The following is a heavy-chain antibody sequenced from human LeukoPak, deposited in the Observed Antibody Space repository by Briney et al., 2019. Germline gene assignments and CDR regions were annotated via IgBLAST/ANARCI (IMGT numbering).Heavy chain of an antibody. Sequence: PGGSLRLSCAASGFTFNGYAMHWVRQAPGKGPEWVSAIRGGGGSAFYADSVKGRFTISRDNSKYTLFLQMNSLRAEDTAVYYCARDPNGDYIGAFDMWGPGTMVTVSS. D-gene: IGHD4-17*01. CDR2: IRGGGGSA. J-gene: IGHJ3*02. CDR3: ARDPNGDYIGAFDM. V-gene: IGHV3-23*01. CDR1: GFTFNGYA.